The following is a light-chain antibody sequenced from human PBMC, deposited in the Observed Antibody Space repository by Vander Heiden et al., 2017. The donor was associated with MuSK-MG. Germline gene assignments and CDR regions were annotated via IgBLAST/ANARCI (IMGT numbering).Light chain of an antibody. Sequence: QSVLTQPHSVSDAPRQRVTISCSGSSYNIGNNAVSWYQQLPGKAPKLLIYYDDRLPSGVSDRFSGSKSGTSASLASSGLQEEDEADYYCAAGDDSLNGFVFGGGTKLTVL. CDR3: AAGDDSLNGFV. V-gene: IGLV1-36*01. CDR2: YDD. CDR1: SYNIGNNA. J-gene: IGLJ3*02.